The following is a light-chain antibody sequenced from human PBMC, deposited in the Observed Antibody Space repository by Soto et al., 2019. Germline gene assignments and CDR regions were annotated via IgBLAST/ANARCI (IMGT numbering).Light chain of an antibody. J-gene: IGKJ1*01. CDR1: QSISSW. Sequence: DIQMTQSPPTLSASVGDRVTITCRASQSISSWLAWYQQRPGKAPNLLIYDVSSLESGVPSRFSGSGSGTXXXXXXSSLQPDDFATYYCQQYTNYPWTFGQGTKVEIK. V-gene: IGKV1-5*01. CDR3: QQYTNYPWT. CDR2: DVS.